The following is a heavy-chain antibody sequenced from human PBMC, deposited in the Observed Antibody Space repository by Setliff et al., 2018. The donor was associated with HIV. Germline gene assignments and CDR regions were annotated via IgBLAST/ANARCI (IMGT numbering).Heavy chain of an antibody. CDR3: ARRNSGWYDAFDI. Sequence: SETLSLTCTVSGGSISSYYWGWIRQPPGKGLEWIGGINHSGSTNYNPSLKSRVTISVDTSKNQFSLKLSSVTAADTAVYHCARRNSGWYDAFDIWGQGTMVTVSS. CDR1: GGSISSYY. CDR2: INHSGST. V-gene: IGHV4-34*01. J-gene: IGHJ3*02. D-gene: IGHD6-19*01.